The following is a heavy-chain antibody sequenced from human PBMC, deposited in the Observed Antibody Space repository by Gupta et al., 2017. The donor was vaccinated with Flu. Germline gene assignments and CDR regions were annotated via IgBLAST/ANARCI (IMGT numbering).Heavy chain of an antibody. CDR3: ARRGTYFFDG. J-gene: IGHJ4*02. V-gene: IGHV4-31*03. Sequence: QMQLQESGPRLVKPSQTLSLTCTVSGGSVNVFSYFWSWIRQEPGKGLEWIGYVHSSGTAYYNPSLRSRLMMSIDTSKNEFSLEVTAGTAADTAIYYCARRGTYFFDGWGQGALVTVSS. CDR2: VHSSGTA. CDR1: GGSVNVFSYF.